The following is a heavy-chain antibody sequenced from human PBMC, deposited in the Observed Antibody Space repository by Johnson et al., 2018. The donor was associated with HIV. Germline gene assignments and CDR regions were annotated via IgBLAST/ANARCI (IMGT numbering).Heavy chain of an antibody. Sequence: VQLVESGGGVIRPGGSLRLSCAASGFTFDDYAMHWVRQAPGKGLEWVSGISWNSGSIGYADSVKGRFTISRDNAKNSLYLQMNSLRAEDTAVYYCARDLYYDTSGYRGAVDLWGQGTRVTVSS. J-gene: IGHJ3*01. CDR1: GFTFDDYA. CDR3: ARDLYYDTSGYRGAVDL. V-gene: IGHV3-9*01. CDR2: ISWNSGSI. D-gene: IGHD3-22*01.